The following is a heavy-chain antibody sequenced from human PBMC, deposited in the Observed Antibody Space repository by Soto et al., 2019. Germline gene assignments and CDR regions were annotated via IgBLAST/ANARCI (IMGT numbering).Heavy chain of an antibody. CDR1: GGSISSYY. CDR2: IYYSGST. V-gene: IGHV4-59*01. CDR3: AREVEMPTVNWFDP. J-gene: IGHJ5*02. Sequence: SETLSLTCTVSGGSISSYYWSWIRQPPGKGLEWIGYIYYSGSTNYNPSLKGRVTISVDTSKNQFSLKLSSVTAADTAVYYCAREVEMPTVNWFDPWGQGTLVTVPQ. D-gene: IGHD4-4*01.